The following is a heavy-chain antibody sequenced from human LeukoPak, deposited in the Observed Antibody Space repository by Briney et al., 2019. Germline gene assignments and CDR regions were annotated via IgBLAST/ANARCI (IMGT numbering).Heavy chain of an antibody. CDR1: GFTVSKNY. Sequence: TGGSLRLSCAASGFTVSKNYMSWVRQAPGKGLEWVSVIYSDGNTYYADSVKGRFTISRHNTMNTLYLQMNSLRAEDTAVYYCARGGGEARLFDYWGQGTLVTVSS. CDR3: ARGGGEARLFDY. J-gene: IGHJ4*02. V-gene: IGHV3-53*04. CDR2: IYSDGNT. D-gene: IGHD6-6*01.